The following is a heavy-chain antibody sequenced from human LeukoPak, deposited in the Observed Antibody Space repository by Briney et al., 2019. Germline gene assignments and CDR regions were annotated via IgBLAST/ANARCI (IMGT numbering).Heavy chain of an antibody. V-gene: IGHV3-15*01. Sequence: GGSLRLSCAASGFIFGNAWMSWVRQAPGKGLEWVGRIKSKTDGGTTDYAAPVKGRFTISRDDSKNTLYLQMNSLKTEDTAVYYCTTVDSQEYYYYYMDVWGKGTTVTVSS. D-gene: IGHD2-21*01. CDR3: TTVDSQEYYYYYMDV. CDR1: GFIFGNAW. J-gene: IGHJ6*03. CDR2: IKSKTDGGTT.